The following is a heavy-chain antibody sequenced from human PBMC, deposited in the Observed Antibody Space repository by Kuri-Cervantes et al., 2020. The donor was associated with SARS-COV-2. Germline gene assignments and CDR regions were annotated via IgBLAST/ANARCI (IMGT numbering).Heavy chain of an antibody. J-gene: IGHJ4*02. Sequence: GGSLRLSCAASGFTFSSYGMHWVRQAPGKGLEWVAVISYDGSNKYYADSVKGRFTISRDNSKNTLYLQVNSLRAEDTAVYYCAKDRGYSYGYGYFDYWGQGTLVTVSS. CDR1: GFTFSSYG. D-gene: IGHD5-18*01. V-gene: IGHV3-30*18. CDR3: AKDRGYSYGYGYFDY. CDR2: ISYDGSNK.